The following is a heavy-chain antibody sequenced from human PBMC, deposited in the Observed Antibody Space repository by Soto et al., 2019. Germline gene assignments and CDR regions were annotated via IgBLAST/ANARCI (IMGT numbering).Heavy chain of an antibody. Sequence: QLQLQESGPGVVEPSETLSLTCIVSGGSISSDAYYWGWIRQPAEKGLEWIGSIDYSGSSYYNPSLKSRVTMSVDTSKNHFSLKVSSVTAAHTAVYYCARQEAPQAPLGSGMVYFDYWGQGTLVTVSS. CDR3: ARQEAPQAPLGSGMVYFDY. V-gene: IGHV4-39*01. D-gene: IGHD3-10*02. J-gene: IGHJ4*02. CDR2: IDYSGSS. CDR1: GGSISSDAYY.